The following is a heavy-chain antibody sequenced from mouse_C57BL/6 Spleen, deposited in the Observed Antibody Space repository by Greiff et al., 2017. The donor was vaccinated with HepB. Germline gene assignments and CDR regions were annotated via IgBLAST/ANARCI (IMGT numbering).Heavy chain of an antibody. CDR1: GYTFTSYW. Sequence: QVQLQQSGAELVRPGSSVKLSCKASGYTFTSYWMHWVKQRPIQGLEWIGNIDPSDSDTHYNQKFKDKATLTVDKSSSTAYMQLSSLTSEDSAVYYCARSYDGYYPAWFAYWGQVTLVTVSA. CDR3: ARSYDGYYPAWFAY. J-gene: IGHJ3*01. D-gene: IGHD2-3*01. V-gene: IGHV1-52*01. CDR2: IDPSDSDT.